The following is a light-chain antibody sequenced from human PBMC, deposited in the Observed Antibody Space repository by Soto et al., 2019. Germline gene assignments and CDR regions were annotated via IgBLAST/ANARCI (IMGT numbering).Light chain of an antibody. CDR1: QGISSW. CDR3: QQTTSFPLT. J-gene: IGKJ4*01. Sequence: DIQMTQSPSFVSASVGDRVTITCRASQGISSWLAWYQHRPGRAPKLLIHAASNLESVVPSRFSGSGSGTDFTLTISSLQTEDFATYYCQQTTSFPLTFGGGTKVEIK. V-gene: IGKV1-12*01. CDR2: AAS.